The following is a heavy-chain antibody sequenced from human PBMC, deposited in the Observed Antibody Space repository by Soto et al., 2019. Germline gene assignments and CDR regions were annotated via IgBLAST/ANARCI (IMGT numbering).Heavy chain of an antibody. D-gene: IGHD2-15*01. CDR3: ARDSPPGYCSGGSCYSHVGMDV. Sequence: GGSLRLSCAASGFTFSSYGMHWVRQAPGKGLEWVAVIWYDGSNKYYADSVKGRFTISRDNSKNTLYLQMNSLRAEDTAVYYCARDSPPGYCSGGSCYSHVGMDVWGQGTTVTVSS. V-gene: IGHV3-33*01. J-gene: IGHJ6*01. CDR1: GFTFSSYG. CDR2: IWYDGSNK.